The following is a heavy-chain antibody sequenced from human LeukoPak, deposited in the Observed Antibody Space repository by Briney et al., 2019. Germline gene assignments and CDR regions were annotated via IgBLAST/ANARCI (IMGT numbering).Heavy chain of an antibody. D-gene: IGHD3-10*01. J-gene: IGHJ6*03. V-gene: IGHV3-30*02. CDR1: GFTFISYG. CDR2: IAYDGSNK. Sequence: PGGSLRLSCAASGFTFISYGMHWVRQAPGKGLEWVAFIAYDGSNKYYADSVKGRFTISRDNSKNTLYLQMNSLRAEDTAVYYCAKDGMVRGYYYYYMDVWGKGATVTISS. CDR3: AKDGMVRGYYYYYMDV.